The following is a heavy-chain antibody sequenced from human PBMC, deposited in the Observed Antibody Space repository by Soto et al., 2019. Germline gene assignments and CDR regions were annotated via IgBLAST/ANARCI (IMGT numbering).Heavy chain of an antibody. D-gene: IGHD3-10*01. Sequence: PGGSLRLSCVASGFPFSIYWMSWVRQSPGKGLEWVANIRQDGGEKYYVDSVRGRFTVSRDNADNSLYLQMNSLRAEDTAVYYCATYFGSGTYFPDHYYYGMDVWGQGTTVTVSS. J-gene: IGHJ6*02. CDR1: GFPFSIYW. CDR3: ATYFGSGTYFPDHYYYGMDV. CDR2: IRQDGGEK. V-gene: IGHV3-7*02.